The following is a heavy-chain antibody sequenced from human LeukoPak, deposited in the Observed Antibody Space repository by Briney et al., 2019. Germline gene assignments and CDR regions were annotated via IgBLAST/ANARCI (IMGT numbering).Heavy chain of an antibody. V-gene: IGHV1-69*04. Sequence: ASVKVSCKASGGTFSSYAISWVRQPPGQGLEWMGRIIPIFGIANYAQKFQGRVTTTADKSTSTAYMELSSLRSEDTAVYYCARDLGGSGRITIFGVVPYYYYGMDVWGQGTTVTVSS. D-gene: IGHD3-3*01. CDR2: IIPIFGIA. CDR1: GGTFSSYA. J-gene: IGHJ6*02. CDR3: ARDLGGSGRITIFGVVPYYYYGMDV.